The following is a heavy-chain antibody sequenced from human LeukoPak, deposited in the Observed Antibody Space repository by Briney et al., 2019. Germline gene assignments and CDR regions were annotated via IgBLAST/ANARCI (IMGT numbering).Heavy chain of an antibody. J-gene: IGHJ4*02. V-gene: IGHV3-23*01. Sequence: GGSLRLSCVGSGFTFRSYAMSWVRQAPGKGLEWVSAMSGTGNTFYADSVTGRFTISRDNAKNSLYLQMGSLRAEDTAVYYCARFSGRNWGQGTLVTVSS. D-gene: IGHD2-15*01. CDR3: ARFSGRN. CDR2: MSGTGNT. CDR1: GFTFRSYA.